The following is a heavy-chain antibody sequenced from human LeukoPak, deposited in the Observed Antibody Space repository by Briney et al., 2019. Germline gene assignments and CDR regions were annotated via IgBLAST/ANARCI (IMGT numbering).Heavy chain of an antibody. CDR2: IYYNGNT. Sequence: SETLSLTCTVSGGSITNYYWSWIRQSPGKGLEWIGYIYYNGNTNYNPSLESRVTISVDTSKNQFSLNLSSVTAADTAVYYCARDAGPFGDFLFDYWGQGTLVTVSS. CDR1: GGSITNYY. D-gene: IGHD4-17*01. J-gene: IGHJ4*02. CDR3: ARDAGPFGDFLFDY. V-gene: IGHV4-59*01.